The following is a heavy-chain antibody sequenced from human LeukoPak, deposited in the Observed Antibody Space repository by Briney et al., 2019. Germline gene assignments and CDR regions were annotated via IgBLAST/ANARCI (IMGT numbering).Heavy chain of an antibody. D-gene: IGHD3-22*01. CDR3: ARSKAYYDSSGCANDC. Sequence: PSETLSLTCTVSGGSIRSYYWSWIRQPAGKGLEWIGRIYSSGSTNYDPSLKSRVTMSVDTSKNQFSLKLSSVTAADTAVYYCARSKAYYDSSGCANDCWGQGTLVTVSS. V-gene: IGHV4-4*07. CDR2: IYSSGST. CDR1: GGSIRSYY. J-gene: IGHJ4*02.